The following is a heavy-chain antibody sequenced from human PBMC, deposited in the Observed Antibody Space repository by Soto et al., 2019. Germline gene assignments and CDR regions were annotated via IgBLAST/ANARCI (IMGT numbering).Heavy chain of an antibody. CDR2: TTGSGAST. CDR3: AQGFRSSTSCSRGYFDS. V-gene: IGHV3-23*01. J-gene: IGHJ4*02. D-gene: IGHD2-2*01. CDR1: GLTFSSYA. Sequence: EVQLLESGGGLVQPGGSLLLSCAASGLTFSSYAMSWVRQAPGKGLEWVSSTTGSGASTYYADSVKGRFTISRDNSKNTLYLQMSSLRVEDTAVYYCAQGFRSSTSCSRGYFDSWGQGTLVTVSS.